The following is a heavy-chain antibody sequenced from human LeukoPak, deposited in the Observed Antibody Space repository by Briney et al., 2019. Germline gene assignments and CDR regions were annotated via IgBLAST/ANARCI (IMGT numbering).Heavy chain of an antibody. J-gene: IGHJ4*02. V-gene: IGHV3-30*03. Sequence: GGSLRLSCAASGLTFSSYGMHWVRQAPGKGLEWVAVISYDGSNKYYADSVKGRFTISRDNSKNTLYLQMNSLRAEDTAVYYCASPRNYYGSLDYWGQGTLVTVSS. D-gene: IGHD3-10*01. CDR1: GLTFSSYG. CDR3: ASPRNYYGSLDY. CDR2: ISYDGSNK.